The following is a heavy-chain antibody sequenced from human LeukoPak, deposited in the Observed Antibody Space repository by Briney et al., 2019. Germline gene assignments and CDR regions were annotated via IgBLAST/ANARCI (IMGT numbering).Heavy chain of an antibody. J-gene: IGHJ5*02. CDR2: IYFSGST. Sequence: SETLSLTCTVSGGSISSSSYYWGWIRQPPGKGLEWIGSIYFSGSTYYNPSLKSRVTISVDTSNNQFSLKLSSVTAADTAVYYCARASPFGYAAGSGPPNNWFDPWGQGTLVTVSS. CDR3: ARASPFGYAAGSGPPNNWFDP. D-gene: IGHD2-2*01. V-gene: IGHV4-39*07. CDR1: GGSISSSSYY.